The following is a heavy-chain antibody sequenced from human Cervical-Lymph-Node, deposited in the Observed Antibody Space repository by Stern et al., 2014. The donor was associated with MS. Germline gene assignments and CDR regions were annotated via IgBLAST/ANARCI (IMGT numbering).Heavy chain of an antibody. CDR2: INRDGTTI. D-gene: IGHD3-10*01. J-gene: IGHJ4*02. CDR3: TKDTYGPEDY. Sequence: EVQLVESGGGLVQPGGSLRLSCVASGFTFRNYWMHWVRQGPGKGLVWLARINRDGTTITNADSVKGRFTISRDNAKNTLYLQMNSLRVEDTAVYYCTKDTYGPEDYWGQGTSVTVSS. V-gene: IGHV3-74*02. CDR1: GFTFRNYW.